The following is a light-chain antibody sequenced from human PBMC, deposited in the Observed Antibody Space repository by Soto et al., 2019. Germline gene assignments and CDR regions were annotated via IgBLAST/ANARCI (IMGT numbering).Light chain of an antibody. Sequence: SSPTQPAFLSGSPWQANPISCTGTSRDVGFYNSVSWYQQYPGKAPKLMIHDVNNRPSGISDRFSGSKSGNTASLTISGLQAEDEADYYCSSFTSSTSYVFGTGTKVTVL. J-gene: IGLJ1*01. CDR2: DVN. V-gene: IGLV2-14*03. CDR1: SRDVGFYNS. CDR3: SSFTSSTSYV.